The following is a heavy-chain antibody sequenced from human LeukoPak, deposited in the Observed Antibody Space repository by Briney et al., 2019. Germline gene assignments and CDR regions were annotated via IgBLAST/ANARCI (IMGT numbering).Heavy chain of an antibody. CDR2: INPNNGDT. D-gene: IGHD3-3*01. CDR3: ARAPGFLEWSDFDY. V-gene: IGHV1-2*02. J-gene: IGHJ4*02. Sequence: ASVKVSCKASGYTFTGYYMHWVRQAPGQGLEWMGWINPNNGDTNYAQKFQGRVTMTRDTSISTAYMELSRLRSDDTAVYYCARAPGFLEWSDFDYWGQGTLVTVSS. CDR1: GYTFTGYY.